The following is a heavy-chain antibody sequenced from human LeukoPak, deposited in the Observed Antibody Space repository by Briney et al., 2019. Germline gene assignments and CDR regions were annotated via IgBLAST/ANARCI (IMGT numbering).Heavy chain of an antibody. V-gene: IGHV4-59*08. J-gene: IGHJ4*02. CDR3: ARHIGYGVDY. Sequence: SETLSLTCTVSAGSISNYYWSWIRQPPGKGLEWIGYISYSGSTNYNPSLKSRVTISVDTSKNQFSLKLSSVTAADTAVYYCARHIGYGVDYWGQGTLVTVSS. CDR1: AGSISNYY. CDR2: ISYSGST. D-gene: IGHD6-13*01.